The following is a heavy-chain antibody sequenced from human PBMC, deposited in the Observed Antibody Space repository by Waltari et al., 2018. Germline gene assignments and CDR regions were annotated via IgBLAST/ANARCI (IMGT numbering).Heavy chain of an antibody. Sequence: EVQLLDSGGGLVQPGGSLRLSCAASGFTFSTYAMSGVRQAPGGGPEWVSAISGSGGGTYYADSVKGRFIISRDNSKNTLYLEMNSLRAEDTAVYYCAKVRGLRLLGTLDHWGQGALVTVSS. V-gene: IGHV3-23*01. CDR2: ISGSGGGT. CDR1: GFTFSTYA. D-gene: IGHD3-3*01. CDR3: AKVRGLRLLGTLDH. J-gene: IGHJ5*02.